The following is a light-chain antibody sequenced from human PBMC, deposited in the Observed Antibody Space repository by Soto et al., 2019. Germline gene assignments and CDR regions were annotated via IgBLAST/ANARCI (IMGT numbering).Light chain of an antibody. CDR2: DAS. CDR3: QQYNSHPYT. V-gene: IGKV1-5*01. J-gene: IGKJ2*01. CDR1: QSIDSW. Sequence: DIQMTQSPSTLSASVGDRVTITCRASQSIDSWLAWYQQKAGKAPKLLIYDASSLQSGVPSTFSGSGSGTEFTLTISSLQPGDFATYYCQQYNSHPYTFGQGTKVDIK.